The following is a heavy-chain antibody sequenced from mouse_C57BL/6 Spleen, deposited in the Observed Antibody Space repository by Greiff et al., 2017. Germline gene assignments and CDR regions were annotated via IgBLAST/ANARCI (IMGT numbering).Heavy chain of an antibody. CDR1: GYAFTNYL. CDR2: INPGSGGT. CDR3: AREGNSRAY. Sequence: QVQLKESGAELVRPGTSVKVSCKASGYAFTNYLIEWVKQRPGQGLEWIGVINPGSGGTNYNEKFKGKATLTADKSSSTAYMQLSSLTSEDSAVYFCAREGNSRAYWGQGTLVTVSA. J-gene: IGHJ3*01. V-gene: IGHV1-54*01. D-gene: IGHD2-1*01.